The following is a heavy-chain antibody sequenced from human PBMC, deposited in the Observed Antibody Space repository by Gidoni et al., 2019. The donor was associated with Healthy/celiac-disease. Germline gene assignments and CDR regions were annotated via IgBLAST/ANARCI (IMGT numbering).Heavy chain of an antibody. D-gene: IGHD3-10*01. V-gene: IGHV4-39*01. CDR3: ARRGVRGVIIAWFDP. CDR2: IYYSGST. CDR1: GGSISSSSYY. J-gene: IGHJ5*02. Sequence: QLQLQESGPGLVKPSETLSLTCTVSGGSISSSSYYWGWIRQPPGKGLEWIGSIYYSGSTYYNPSLKSRVTISVDTSKNQFSLKLSSVTAADTAVYYCARRGVRGVIIAWFDPWGQGTLVTVSS.